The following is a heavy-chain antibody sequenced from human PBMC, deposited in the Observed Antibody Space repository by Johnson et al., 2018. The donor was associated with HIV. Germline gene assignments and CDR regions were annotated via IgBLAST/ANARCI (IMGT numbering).Heavy chain of an antibody. Sequence: QEQLVESGGGVVRPGGSLRLSCAASGFTFDDYGMTWIRQAPGKGLEWVSYISRSGSTIYYADSVKGRFPISRDNAKNSLYLQMNSLRVEDTALYYCARPADYGDYSRDAFDIWGQGTMVTVSS. V-gene: IGHV3-11*04. CDR1: GFTFDDYG. CDR3: ARPADYGDYSRDAFDI. CDR2: ISRSGSTI. D-gene: IGHD4-17*01. J-gene: IGHJ3*02.